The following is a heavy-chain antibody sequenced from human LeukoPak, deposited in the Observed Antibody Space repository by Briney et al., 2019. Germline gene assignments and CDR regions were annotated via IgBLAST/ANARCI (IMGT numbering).Heavy chain of an antibody. CDR3: AKDVPYYYDSSGYR. CDR1: GFTFSSYG. Sequence: GGSLRLSCAASGFTFSSYGMSWVRQAPGKGLEWVSAISGSGGSTYYADSVKGRFTISRDNSKNTLYLQMNSLRAEDTAVYYCAKDVPYYYDSSGYRWGQGTLVTVSS. J-gene: IGHJ4*02. V-gene: IGHV3-23*01. D-gene: IGHD3-22*01. CDR2: ISGSGGST.